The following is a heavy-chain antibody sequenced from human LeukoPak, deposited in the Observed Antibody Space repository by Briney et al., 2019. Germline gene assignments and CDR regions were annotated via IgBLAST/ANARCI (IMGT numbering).Heavy chain of an antibody. J-gene: IGHJ4*02. CDR2: IYHSGSA. V-gene: IGHV4-38-2*01. CDR1: GYSISSDNY. D-gene: IGHD3-22*01. Sequence: SETLSLTCAVSGYSISSDNYWVWIRQPPGQGLEWTGGIYHSGSAYYNPSLKSRVTMSVDTSKNQFSLKLSPVTAADTAVYYCARAPRDSSSSNYMRRFDYWGQGTPVTVSS. CDR3: ARAPRDSSSSNYMRRFDY.